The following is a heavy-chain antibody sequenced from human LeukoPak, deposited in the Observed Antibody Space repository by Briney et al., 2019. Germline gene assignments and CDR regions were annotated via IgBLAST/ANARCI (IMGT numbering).Heavy chain of an antibody. CDR3: ARGDSYYYDSSGWGVDY. Sequence: SVKVSCKASGGTFSTYTINWVRQAPGQGLEWMGRIIPILGIANYAQKFQGRVTITADKSTSTAYMELSSLRFEDTAVYYCARGDSYYYDSSGWGVDYWGQGTLVTVSS. CDR2: IIPILGIA. D-gene: IGHD3-22*01. V-gene: IGHV1-69*02. J-gene: IGHJ4*02. CDR1: GGTFSTYT.